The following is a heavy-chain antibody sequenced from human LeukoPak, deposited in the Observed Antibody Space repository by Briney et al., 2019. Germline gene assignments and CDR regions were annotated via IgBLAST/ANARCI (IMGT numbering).Heavy chain of an antibody. CDR1: GYRFSHYV. CDR2: ITVDIDDT. Sequence: KASGKPSGYRFSHYVIHWWRRAPGHRLGCRGGITVDIDDTRYSQRFQDRVTITRDTSASTAYMELRNLRSEDTAVYFCARGTDMAMAGYYWGMDVWGKGTAVTVSS. CDR3: ARGTDMAMAGYYWGMDV. V-gene: IGHV1-3*01. J-gene: IGHJ6*04. D-gene: IGHD6-19*01.